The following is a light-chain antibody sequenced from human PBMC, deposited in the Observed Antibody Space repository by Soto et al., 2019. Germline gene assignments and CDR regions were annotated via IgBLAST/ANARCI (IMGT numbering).Light chain of an antibody. J-gene: IGKJ4*01. CDR2: GAF. CDR1: PSVTNY. CDR3: QQYDSSPGLT. V-gene: IGKV3-20*01. Sequence: EIVLTQSPATLSLSPGERATLSCRASPSVTNYLAWYQQKPGQAPRLLIYGAFNRATGIPARFSGSGSGTDFTLTISRLEPEDFAVYYCQQYDSSPGLTFGGGTKVEIK.